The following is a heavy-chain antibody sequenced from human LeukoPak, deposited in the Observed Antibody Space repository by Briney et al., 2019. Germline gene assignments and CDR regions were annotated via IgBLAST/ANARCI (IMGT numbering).Heavy chain of an antibody. J-gene: IGHJ6*02. D-gene: IGHD4-23*01. V-gene: IGHV1-69*13. CDR1: GYTFTSYY. CDR2: IIPIFGTA. Sequence: GASVKVSCKASGYTFTSYYMHWVRQAPGQGLEWMGGIIPIFGTANYAQKFQGRVTITADESTSTAYMELSSLRSEDTAVYYCARVVKPYYYYYGMDVWGQGTTVTVSS. CDR3: ARVVKPYYYYYGMDV.